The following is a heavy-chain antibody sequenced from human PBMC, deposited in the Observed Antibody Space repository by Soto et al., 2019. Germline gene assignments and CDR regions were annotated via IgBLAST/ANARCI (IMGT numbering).Heavy chain of an antibody. D-gene: IGHD2-15*01. CDR3: ASCSGGSCLPSDH. CDR1: GYTFTSYA. Sequence: QVQLVQSGAEVKKPGASVKVSCKASGYTFTSYAMHWVRQAPGQRLEWMGWVNVGNGNTKYSPKFQGRVTISRDTSASTAYMALSSLRSEDTAVYYCASCSGGSCLPSDHWGQGTLVTVSS. CDR2: VNVGNGNT. V-gene: IGHV1-3*01. J-gene: IGHJ4*02.